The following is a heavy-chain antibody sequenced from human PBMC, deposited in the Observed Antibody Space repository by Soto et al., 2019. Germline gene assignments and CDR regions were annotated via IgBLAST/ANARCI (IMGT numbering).Heavy chain of an antibody. CDR2: ISYLGRDK. V-gene: IGHV3-30*18. D-gene: IGHD3-10*01. Sequence: QVQLAESGGGVVQPGRSLTLTCGASGFTFSEHGMHWVRQAPGRGLEWVAFISYLGRDKYYSDSVRGRFTISRDNSKNTVFLQMNSLGAEDAAVYHCAKVTGGGNNHHYYGLDVRGQGTTVTVSS. CDR1: GFTFSEHG. J-gene: IGHJ6*02. CDR3: AKVTGGGNNHHYYGLDV.